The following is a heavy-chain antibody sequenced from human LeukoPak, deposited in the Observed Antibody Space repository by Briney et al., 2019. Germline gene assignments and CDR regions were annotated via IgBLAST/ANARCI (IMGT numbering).Heavy chain of an antibody. D-gene: IGHD1-26*01. CDR1: GYSFTSYW. Sequence: GESLKISCKVSGYSFTSYWIGWVRQMPGKGLEWMGIIYPGDSDTRYSPSFQGQVTISADKSISTAFLQWSSLKASDTAMYYCARRIVGATDWFDPWGQGTLVTVSS. CDR3: ARRIVGATDWFDP. CDR2: IYPGDSDT. V-gene: IGHV5-51*01. J-gene: IGHJ5*02.